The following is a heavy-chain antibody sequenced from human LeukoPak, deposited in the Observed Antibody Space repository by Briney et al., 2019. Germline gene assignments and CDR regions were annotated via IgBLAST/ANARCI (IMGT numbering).Heavy chain of an antibody. D-gene: IGHD2-2*01. CDR3: AKDWLGGFIGYCSSTSCSFDY. CDR2: ISGSGGST. Sequence: PGGSLRLSCAASGFTFSSYAMSWVRQAPGEGLEWVSAISGSGGSTYYADSVKGRFTISRDNSKNTLYLQMNSLRAEDTAVYYCAKDWLGGFIGYCSSTSCSFDYWGQGTLVTVSS. J-gene: IGHJ4*02. CDR1: GFTFSSYA. V-gene: IGHV3-23*01.